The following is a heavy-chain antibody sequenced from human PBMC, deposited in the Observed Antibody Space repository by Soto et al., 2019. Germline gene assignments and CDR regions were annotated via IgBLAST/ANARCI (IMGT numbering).Heavy chain of an antibody. CDR2: IYPGDSDT. Sequence: VASLKVSCKGSGYSFTSYWICWVRQMPGKGLEWMGIIYPGDSDTRYIPSFQSQVTISADKSICTAYLQWSSLKASDTAMYYCARVMNPYFGSGYYGDNYYGMDVWGKGTRVTVSS. J-gene: IGHJ6*04. V-gene: IGHV5-51*01. D-gene: IGHD3-3*01. CDR3: ARVMNPYFGSGYYGDNYYGMDV. CDR1: GYSFTSYW.